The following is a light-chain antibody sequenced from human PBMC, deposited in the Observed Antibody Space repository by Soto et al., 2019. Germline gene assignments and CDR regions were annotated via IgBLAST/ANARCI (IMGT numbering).Light chain of an antibody. V-gene: IGKV1-5*01. J-gene: IGKJ1*01. Sequence: DIQMTQSPSTLSASVGDRVTITCRANQSISIYLAWYQQRPGKAPQLLMYGAYNLARGVPSRFSGSGSGTEFTLTISSLPADDVAIYFCQHYSTYSGTFGQGTKVEIK. CDR2: GAY. CDR1: QSISIY. CDR3: QHYSTYSGT.